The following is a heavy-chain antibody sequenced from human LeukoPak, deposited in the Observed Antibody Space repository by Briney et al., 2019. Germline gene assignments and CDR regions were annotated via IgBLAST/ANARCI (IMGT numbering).Heavy chain of an antibody. J-gene: IGHJ6*03. CDR3: ARHHRHMDV. CDR2: IYYSGRT. V-gene: IGHV4-39*01. CDR1: GGSISSSSYY. Sequence: SETLSLTCTVSGGSISSSSYYWGWIRQPPGKGLEWIGSIYYSGRTYYNPSLKSRVTISVDTSQNQFSLKLSSVTAADTAVYYCARHHRHMDVWGKGTTVTVSS.